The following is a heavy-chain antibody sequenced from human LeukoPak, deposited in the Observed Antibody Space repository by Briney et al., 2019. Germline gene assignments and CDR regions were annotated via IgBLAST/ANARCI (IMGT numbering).Heavy chain of an antibody. CDR1: GFTFSSYS. D-gene: IGHD6-13*01. CDR2: ISSSSSYI. J-gene: IGHJ5*02. CDR3: ARYHKQQLVFDT. V-gene: IGHV3-21*01. Sequence: PGGSLRLSCAASGFTFSSYSMNWVRQAPGKGLEWVSSISSSSSYIYYADSVKGRFTISRDNAKNSLYLQMNSLRAEDTAVYYCARYHKQQLVFDTWGQGTLVTVSS.